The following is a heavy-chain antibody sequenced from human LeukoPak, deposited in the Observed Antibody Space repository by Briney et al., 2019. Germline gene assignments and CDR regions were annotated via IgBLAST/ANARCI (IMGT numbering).Heavy chain of an antibody. CDR2: ISGSGGST. D-gene: IGHD4-17*01. CDR1: GFTFSSYA. J-gene: IGHJ2*01. V-gene: IGHV3-23*01. Sequence: TGGSLRLSCAASGFTFSSYAMSWVRQAPGKGLEWVSAISGSGGSTYYADSVKGRFTISRDNSKNTLYLQMNSLRAEDTAVYYCAKDPIPDDYGDGRYFDLWGRGTLVTVSS. CDR3: AKDPIPDDYGDGRYFDL.